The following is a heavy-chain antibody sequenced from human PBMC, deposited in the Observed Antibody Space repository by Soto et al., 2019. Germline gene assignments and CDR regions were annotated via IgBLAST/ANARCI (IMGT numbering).Heavy chain of an antibody. CDR3: ARHSGSYYNRHLLWYYYYGMDV. D-gene: IGHD1-26*01. CDR1: GGSISSSNW. Sequence: QVQLQESGPGLVKPSGTLSLTCAVSGGSISSSNWWSWVRQPPGKGLEWIGEIYHSGSTNYNPSLKSRVTISVDKSKNQFSLKLSSVTAADTAVYYCARHSGSYYNRHLLWYYYYGMDVWGQGTTVTVSS. CDR2: IYHSGST. V-gene: IGHV4-4*02. J-gene: IGHJ6*02.